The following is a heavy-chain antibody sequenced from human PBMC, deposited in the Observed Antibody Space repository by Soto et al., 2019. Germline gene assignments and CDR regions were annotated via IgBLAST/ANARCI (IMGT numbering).Heavy chain of an antibody. D-gene: IGHD6-13*01. Sequence: LKISVKGFWSNVSSYWICWVPPNAWKGLEWMGIIYPGDSDTRYSPSFQGQVTISADKSISTAYLQWSSLKASDTAMYYCARTSAAGKYYYGMDVWGQGTTVTVSS. V-gene: IGHV5-51*01. J-gene: IGHJ6*02. CDR2: IYPGDSDT. CDR1: WSNVSSYW. CDR3: ARTSAAGKYYYGMDV.